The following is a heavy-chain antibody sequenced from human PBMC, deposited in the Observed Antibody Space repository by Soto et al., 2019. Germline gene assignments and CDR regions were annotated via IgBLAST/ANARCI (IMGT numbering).Heavy chain of an antibody. J-gene: IGHJ3*01. D-gene: IGHD2-15*01. Sequence: QVQLQESGPGLGKPTGTRSLTCAVSGGSISTSNWWSWVRQAPGKGLEWIGEIYHTGLTNYIPSLKSRVIMAVDRSRSQFSLKINSVTAADTAVYYCARNSGTGSGLDVWGQGTMVAVSS. CDR1: GGSISTSNW. CDR3: ARNSGTGSGLDV. V-gene: IGHV4-4*02. CDR2: IYHTGLT.